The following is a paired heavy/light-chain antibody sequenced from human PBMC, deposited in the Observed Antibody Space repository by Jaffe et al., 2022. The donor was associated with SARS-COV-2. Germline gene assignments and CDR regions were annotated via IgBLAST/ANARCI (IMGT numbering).Heavy chain of an antibody. Sequence: QVQLQQSGPGLVKPSQTLSLTCAISGDSVSSNSATWNWIRQSPSRGLEWLGRTYYRSKWSSDYALSVRSRITINPDTSKNQFSLQLNSVTPEDTAVYYCARVYSGGWSNIDSWGQGTLVTVSS. CDR2: TYYRSKWSS. CDR3: ARVYSGGWSNIDS. D-gene: IGHD1-26*01. CDR1: GDSVSSNSAT. J-gene: IGHJ4*02. V-gene: IGHV6-1*01.
Light chain of an antibody. CDR1: QSIITY. CDR2: AAS. Sequence: DIQMTQSPSSLSASVGDRVTITCRASQSIITYLNWYQQKPGKAPQLLIYAASSLQGGVPSRFSGSGSGTEFTLTISGLQPEDFATYYCQQSYTVLFTFGPGTTVDI. CDR3: QQSYTVLFT. J-gene: IGKJ3*01. V-gene: IGKV1-39*01.